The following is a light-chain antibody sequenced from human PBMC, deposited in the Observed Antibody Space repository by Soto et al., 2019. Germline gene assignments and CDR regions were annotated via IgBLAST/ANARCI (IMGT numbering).Light chain of an antibody. Sequence: MVMTQSPATLSVSTGERATLSCMARQRVNSNLSWYRQKPGQAPRLLISDASTRAHGVPARSRGSGSGTEVTLYISSLQSEDSGIYYVHQYNYRPPLTFGGGTTVQTK. CDR1: QRVNSN. CDR3: HQYNYRPPLT. CDR2: DAS. J-gene: IGKJ4*01. V-gene: IGKV3-15*01.